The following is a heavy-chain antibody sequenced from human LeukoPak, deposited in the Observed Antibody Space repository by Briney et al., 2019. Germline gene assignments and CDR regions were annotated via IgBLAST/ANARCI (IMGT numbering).Heavy chain of an antibody. CDR3: ANTVVRGVISVFDC. D-gene: IGHD3-10*01. J-gene: IGHJ4*02. V-gene: IGHV3-23*01. CDR1: GFNFSSYR. Sequence: GGSLRLSCAASGFNFSSYRMHWVRQAPGKGLEWVSAIGGSGDSTFYADSVKGRFTISRDNSKNTLYMQMNTLRAEDTAVYYWANTVVRGVISVFDCWGQGTLVTVSS. CDR2: IGGSGDST.